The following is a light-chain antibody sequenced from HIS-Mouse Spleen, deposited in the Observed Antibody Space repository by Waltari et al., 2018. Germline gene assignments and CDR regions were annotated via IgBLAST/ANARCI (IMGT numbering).Light chain of an antibody. CDR1: SSDVGGYNS. J-gene: IGLJ2*01. CDR3: SSYAGSYTFVV. CDR2: DVS. Sequence: QSALTQPAPVSGSPGQSITISCTGTSSDVGGYNSVPWYQQHPGKAPKLMIYDVSNRPSGVSNRFSGSKSGNTASLTISGLQAEDEADYYCSSYAGSYTFVVFGGGTKLTVL. V-gene: IGLV2-14*03.